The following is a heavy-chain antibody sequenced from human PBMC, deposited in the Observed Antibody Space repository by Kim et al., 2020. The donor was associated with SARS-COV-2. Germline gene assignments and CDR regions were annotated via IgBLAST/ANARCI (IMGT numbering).Heavy chain of an antibody. Sequence: SETLSLTCAVSGGSISSSNWWSWVRQPPGKGLEWIGEIYHSGSTNYNPSLKSRVTISVDKSKNQFSLKLSSVTAADTAVYYCARANSSSWYEDYYYYGMDVWGQGSTVTVSS. D-gene: IGHD6-13*01. CDR3: ARANSSSWYEDYYYYGMDV. CDR1: GGSISSSNW. J-gene: IGHJ6*02. CDR2: IYHSGST. V-gene: IGHV4-4*02.